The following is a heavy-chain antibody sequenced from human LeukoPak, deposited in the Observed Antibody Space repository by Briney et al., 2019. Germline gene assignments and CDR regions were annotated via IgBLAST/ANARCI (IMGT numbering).Heavy chain of an antibody. V-gene: IGHV1-18*01. CDR3: ARVRVGAYYFDY. Sequence: ASVKVSCKASGYTFTSYGISWVRQAPGQGLEWMGWISAYNGNTNYAQKLQGRVTMTTDTSTSTAYMGLRSLRSDDTAVYYCARVRVGAYYFDYWGQGTLVTVSS. D-gene: IGHD1-26*01. CDR1: GYTFTSYG. CDR2: ISAYNGNT. J-gene: IGHJ4*02.